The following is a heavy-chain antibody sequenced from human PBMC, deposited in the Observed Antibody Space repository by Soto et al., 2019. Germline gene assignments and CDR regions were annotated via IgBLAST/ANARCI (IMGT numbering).Heavy chain of an antibody. V-gene: IGHV3-49*04. CDR3: LRFGEYGGYGMDA. CDR1: GFTFGDYG. D-gene: IGHD4-17*01. J-gene: IGHJ6*04. CDR2: IRSQAYGGTT. Sequence: GGSLRLSCIGSGFTFGDYGMSWVRQAPGKGLEWVGFIRSQAYGGTTEYAASVKGRFTISRDDSKSIASLQMNSLKTEDTAVYYCLRFGEYGGYGMDAWGEGTTVTVSS.